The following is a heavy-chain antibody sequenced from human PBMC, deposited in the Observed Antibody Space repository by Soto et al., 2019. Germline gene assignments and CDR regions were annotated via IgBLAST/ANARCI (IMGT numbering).Heavy chain of an antibody. J-gene: IGHJ4*02. CDR2: ICYTGNT. CDR1: GGFISISGSC. Sequence: PSETLSLTCTVSGVVSGGFISISGSCWDWIRQPPGKGLEWIGTICYTGNTYYNPSLKSRVTISVDTSKNRFSLKLSSMIAADTAVYNCARRVGNRDYFDYWGPGTLVTVSS. CDR3: ARRVGNRDYFDY. D-gene: IGHD1-26*01. V-gene: IGHV4-39*01.